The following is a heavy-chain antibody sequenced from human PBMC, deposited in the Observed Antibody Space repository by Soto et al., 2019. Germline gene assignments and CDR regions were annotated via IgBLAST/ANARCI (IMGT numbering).Heavy chain of an antibody. Sequence: ASVKVSCKASGYSFTDYHIHWVRQAPGQGLEWLGRINPKSGGTSAAQKFQGWVTMTRDRSISTVYMELTRLRSDDTAVYFCARGHSTDCSNGVCSFFYNHELDVWGQGTTVTVSS. J-gene: IGHJ6*02. V-gene: IGHV1-2*04. D-gene: IGHD2-8*01. CDR1: GYSFTDYH. CDR2: INPKSGGT. CDR3: ARGHSTDCSNGVCSFFYNHELDV.